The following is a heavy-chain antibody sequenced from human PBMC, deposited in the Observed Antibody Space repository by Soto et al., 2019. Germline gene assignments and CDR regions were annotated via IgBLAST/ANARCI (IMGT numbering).Heavy chain of an antibody. CDR3: ARDSSGWYSAEGPVLH. V-gene: IGHV1-2*02. Sequence: ASVKVSCKASGYTFTGYYMHWVRQAPGQGLEWMGWINPNSGGTNYAQKFQGRVTMTRDTSISTAYMELSRLRSDDTAVYYCARDSSGWYSAEGPVLHWGQGTLVTVSS. D-gene: IGHD6-19*01. J-gene: IGHJ4*02. CDR1: GYTFTGYY. CDR2: INPNSGGT.